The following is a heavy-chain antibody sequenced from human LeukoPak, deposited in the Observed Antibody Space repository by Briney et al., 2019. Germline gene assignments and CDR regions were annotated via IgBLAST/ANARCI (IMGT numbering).Heavy chain of an antibody. CDR2: IYYSGST. Sequence: PSETLSLTCTVSGGSISSYYWSWIRQPPGKGLEWIGYIYYSGSTNYNPSLKSRVTISVDSSKNQFSLKLSSVTDADTAVYYCARTTEGGYTYDFFYYYYMDVWGKGTTVTISS. CDR1: GGSISSYY. J-gene: IGHJ6*03. V-gene: IGHV4-59*01. D-gene: IGHD5-18*01. CDR3: ARTTEGGYTYDFFYYYYMDV.